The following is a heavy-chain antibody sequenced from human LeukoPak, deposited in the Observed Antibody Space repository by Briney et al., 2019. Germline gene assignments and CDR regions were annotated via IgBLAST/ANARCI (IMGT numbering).Heavy chain of an antibody. CDR1: GVSVSDYY. J-gene: IGHJ5*02. CDR2: VSPGGYT. Sequence: SETLSLTCAVSGVSVSDYYWSWIRQSPEKGLEWIGEVSPGGYTTYNPSLRSRVIISEDTSENQLSLNVTSVTAADTALYYCARIRCGRGQARCYNHWAQGSQVTVSS. CDR3: ARIRCGRGQARCYNH. D-gene: IGHD2-21*01. V-gene: IGHV4-34*01.